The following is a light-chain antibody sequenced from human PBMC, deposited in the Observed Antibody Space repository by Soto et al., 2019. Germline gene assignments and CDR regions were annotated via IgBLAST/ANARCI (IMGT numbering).Light chain of an antibody. CDR3: MQSAHWPWT. CDR2: TIS. Sequence: DVVMTQSPLSLPVPLGQPASISCRSSQGLVLSDGNTYLSWFHQRPGQSPRRLIYTISDRASGVPDRFSGSGSGTDITLKISGLEAEDVGVYYCMQSAHWPWTFGPGTKVEV. J-gene: IGKJ1*01. CDR1: QGLVLSDGNTY. V-gene: IGKV2-30*01.